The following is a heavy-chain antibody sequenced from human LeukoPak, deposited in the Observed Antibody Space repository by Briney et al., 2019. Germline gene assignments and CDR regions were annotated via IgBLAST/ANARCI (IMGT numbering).Heavy chain of an antibody. J-gene: IGHJ4*02. CDR1: RYTLTELS. V-gene: IGHV1-24*01. Sequence: ASVKVSCKVSRYTLTELSVHWVRQAPGKGLEWMGNFDPKDGDTIYAQKFQGRVTMTRDTSTSTVYMELSSLRSEDTAVYYCARDALLGYSYMSYWGQGTLVTVSS. CDR3: ARDALLGYSYMSY. D-gene: IGHD5-18*01. CDR2: FDPKDGDT.